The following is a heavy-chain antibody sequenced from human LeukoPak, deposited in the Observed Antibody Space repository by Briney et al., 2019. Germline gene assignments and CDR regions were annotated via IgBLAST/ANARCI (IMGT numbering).Heavy chain of an antibody. J-gene: IGHJ4*02. V-gene: IGHV3-74*01. CDR3: ARDLSGSYYDSTY. Sequence: PGGSLRLSCAASGFSFSSYWMHWVRQAPGKGLVWVSRIHSDGSTTTYADSVKGRFTIPRDNAKNTLFLQMNSLRAEDTAVYYCARDLSGSYYDSTYWGQGTLVTVSS. CDR1: GFSFSSYW. CDR2: IHSDGSTT. D-gene: IGHD3-22*01.